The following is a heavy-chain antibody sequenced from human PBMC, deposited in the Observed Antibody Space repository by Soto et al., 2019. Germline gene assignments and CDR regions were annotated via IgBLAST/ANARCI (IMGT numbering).Heavy chain of an antibody. J-gene: IGHJ6*02. CDR3: ARDQIGYDSSGWSVDYYGMDV. CDR2: INPNSGGT. V-gene: IGHV1-2*04. Sequence: ASVKVSCKASGYTFTGYYMHWVRQAPGQGLEWMGWINPNSGGTNYAQKFQGWVTMTRDTSISTAYMELSRLRSDDTAVYYCARDQIGYDSSGWSVDYYGMDVWGQGTTVTVSS. D-gene: IGHD6-19*01. CDR1: GYTFTGYY.